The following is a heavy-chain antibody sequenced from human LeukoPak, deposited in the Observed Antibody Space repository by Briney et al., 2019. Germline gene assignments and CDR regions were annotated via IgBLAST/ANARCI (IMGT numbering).Heavy chain of an antibody. CDR3: GYRYGSGSYVFWFDP. D-gene: IGHD3-10*01. Sequence: ASETLSLTCAVYGGSFSGYYWSWIRQPPGKGLEWIGEINHSGSTNYNPSLKSRVTISVDTSKNQFSLKLSSVTAADTAVYYSGYRYGSGSYVFWFDPWGQGTLVTVSS. CDR1: GGSFSGYY. CDR2: INHSGST. V-gene: IGHV4-34*01. J-gene: IGHJ5*02.